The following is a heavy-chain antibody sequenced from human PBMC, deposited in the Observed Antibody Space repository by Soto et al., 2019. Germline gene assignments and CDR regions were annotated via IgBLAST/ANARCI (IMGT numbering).Heavy chain of an antibody. CDR2: ISWNSGSI. J-gene: IGHJ6*02. CDR1: GFTFDDYA. Sequence: GGSLRLSCAASGFTFDDYAMHWVRQAPGKGLEWVSGISWNSGSIGYADSVKGRFTISRDNAKNSLYLQMNSLRAEDTALYYCAKDRAPPNWNYYYYGMDVWGQGTTVTVSS. D-gene: IGHD1-1*01. V-gene: IGHV3-9*01. CDR3: AKDRAPPNWNYYYYGMDV.